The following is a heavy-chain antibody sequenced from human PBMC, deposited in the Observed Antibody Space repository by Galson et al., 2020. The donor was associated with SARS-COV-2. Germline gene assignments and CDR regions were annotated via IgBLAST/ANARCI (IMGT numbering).Heavy chain of an antibody. Sequence: SETLSLTCTVSGGSISSSSYYWGWIRQPPGKGLEWIGSIYYSGSTYYNPSLKSRVTISVDTSKNQFSLKLSSVTAADTAVYYCARAGKSSWPSVRDAFDIWGQGTMVTVSS. V-gene: IGHV4-39*07. CDR1: GGSISSSSYY. CDR2: IYYSGST. D-gene: IGHD6-13*01. CDR3: ARAGKSSWPSVRDAFDI. J-gene: IGHJ3*02.